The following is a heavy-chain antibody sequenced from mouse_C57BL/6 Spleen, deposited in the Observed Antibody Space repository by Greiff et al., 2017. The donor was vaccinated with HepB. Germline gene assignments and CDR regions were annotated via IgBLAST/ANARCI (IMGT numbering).Heavy chain of an antibody. D-gene: IGHD1-1*01. CDR2: INPSNGGT. CDR3: ERQGYYYGSSPYYAMDY. Sequence: QVQLQQPGTELVKPGASVKLSCKASGYTFTSYWMHWVKQRPGQGLEWIGNINPSNGGTNYNEKFKSKATLTVDKSSSTAYMQLSSLTSEDSAVYYCERQGYYYGSSPYYAMDYWGQGTSVTVSS. V-gene: IGHV1-53*01. J-gene: IGHJ4*01. CDR1: GYTFTSYW.